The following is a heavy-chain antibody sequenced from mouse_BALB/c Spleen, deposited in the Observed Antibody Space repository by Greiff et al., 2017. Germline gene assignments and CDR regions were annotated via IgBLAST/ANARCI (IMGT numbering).Heavy chain of an antibody. D-gene: IGHD1-1*01. V-gene: IGHV1-5*01. J-gene: IGHJ1*01. Sequence: VQLKESGTVLARPGASVKMSCKASGYTFTSYWMHWVKQRPGQGLEWIGAIYPGNSDTSYNQKFKGKAKLTAVTSTSTAYMELSSLTNEDSAVYYCTREVYYYGSRYFDVWGAGTTVTVSS. CDR2: IYPGNSDT. CDR3: TREVYYYGSRYFDV. CDR1: GYTFTSYW.